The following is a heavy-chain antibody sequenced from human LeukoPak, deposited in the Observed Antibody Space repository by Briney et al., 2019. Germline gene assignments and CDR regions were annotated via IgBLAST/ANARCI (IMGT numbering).Heavy chain of an antibody. Sequence: SETLSLTCAVYGGSFSGYYWSWIRQPPGKGLEWIGEINHSGSTNYNPSLKSRVTISVDTSKNQFSLKLSSVTAADTAVYYCARQGVGARGFLDYWGQGTLVTVSS. V-gene: IGHV4-34*01. CDR1: GGSFSGYY. CDR3: ARQGVGARGFLDY. CDR2: INHSGST. D-gene: IGHD1-26*01. J-gene: IGHJ4*02.